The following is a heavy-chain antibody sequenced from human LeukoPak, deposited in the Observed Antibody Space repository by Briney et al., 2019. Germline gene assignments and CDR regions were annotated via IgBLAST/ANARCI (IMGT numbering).Heavy chain of an antibody. J-gene: IGHJ4*02. Sequence: SETLSLTCTVSGGSISSGGYYWSWIRQHPGKGLEWIVYIYYSGSTYYNPSLKSRVTISVDTSKNQFSLKLSSVTAADTAVYYCARAAEYYYDSSGYYYPGNFDYWGQGTLVTVSS. CDR2: IYYSGST. CDR3: ARAAEYYYDSSGYYYPGNFDY. V-gene: IGHV4-31*03. CDR1: GGSISSGGYY. D-gene: IGHD3-22*01.